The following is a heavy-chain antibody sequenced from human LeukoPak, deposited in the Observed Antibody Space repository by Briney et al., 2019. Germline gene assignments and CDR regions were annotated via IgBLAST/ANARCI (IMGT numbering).Heavy chain of an antibody. D-gene: IGHD3-10*01. Sequence: SETLSLTCTVSGGSISGYYWSWIRQPPGKGLEWIGFIHYSGSTNYNPSLKSRVTISVDTSKNQFSLKLSSLTAADTAVYYCARYGSGSYHFDYWGQGTPVTVSS. J-gene: IGHJ4*02. V-gene: IGHV4-59*01. CDR3: ARYGSGSYHFDY. CDR2: IHYSGST. CDR1: GGSISGYY.